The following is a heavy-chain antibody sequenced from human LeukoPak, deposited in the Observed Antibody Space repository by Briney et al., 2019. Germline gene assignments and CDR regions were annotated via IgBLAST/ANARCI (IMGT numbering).Heavy chain of an antibody. J-gene: IGHJ4*02. CDR3: AKGSYYDSSGSFYFDY. CDR1: GFTFSSYA. V-gene: IGHV3-23*01. D-gene: IGHD3-22*01. Sequence: GSLRLSCAASGFTFSSYAMSWVRQAPGKGLEWVSGISGSGDNTYYADSVKGRFTISRDNSKNTLYVQMNSLGTEDTAAYYCAKGSYYDSSGSFYFDYWGQGTLVTVSS. CDR2: ISGSGDNT.